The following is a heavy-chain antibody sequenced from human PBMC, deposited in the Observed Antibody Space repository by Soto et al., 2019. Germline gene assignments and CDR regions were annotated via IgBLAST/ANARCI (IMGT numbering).Heavy chain of an antibody. CDR2: INHSGST. V-gene: IGHV4-34*01. CDR1: GGSFSGYY. CDR3: ARGLDSGYDQPYFDY. Sequence: QVQLQQWGAGLLKPSETLSLTCAVYGGSFSGYYWSWIRQPPGKGLEWIGEINHSGSTNYNPSLKSRVTISVNTSKNHFSLKLRSVTAADTAVYYCARGLDSGYDQPYFDYWGQGTLVTVSS. J-gene: IGHJ4*02. D-gene: IGHD5-12*01.